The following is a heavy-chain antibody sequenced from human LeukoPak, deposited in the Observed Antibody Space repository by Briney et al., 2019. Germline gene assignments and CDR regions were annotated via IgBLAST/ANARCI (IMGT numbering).Heavy chain of an antibody. Sequence: SETLSLTCTVSGGSISGFYWSWIRQPPGKGLEWIGEINHSGITNYNPSLKSRVTISVDTSKNQFSLKLSSVTAADTAVYYCARVGRYYDSSGYYYNGIDYWGQGTLVTVSS. CDR3: ARVGRYYDSSGYYYNGIDY. D-gene: IGHD3-22*01. CDR2: INHSGIT. V-gene: IGHV4-34*01. CDR1: GGSISGFY. J-gene: IGHJ4*02.